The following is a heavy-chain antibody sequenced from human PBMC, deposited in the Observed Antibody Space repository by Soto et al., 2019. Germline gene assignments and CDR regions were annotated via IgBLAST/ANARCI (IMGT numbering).Heavy chain of an antibody. Sequence: QVQLVQSGAEVKKPGSSVKVSCEASGGTFSSYSFSWVRQAPGQGLEWMGRVVPILGMANYAQKFQGRVTITADKSTSTVYMEMRSLRSDVTAVYYCARGGAVVVPGSVDRHNWFDPWGQGTLVTVSS. D-gene: IGHD2-2*01. J-gene: IGHJ5*02. CDR3: ARGGAVVVPGSVDRHNWFDP. CDR2: VVPILGMA. CDR1: GGTFSSYS. V-gene: IGHV1-69*02.